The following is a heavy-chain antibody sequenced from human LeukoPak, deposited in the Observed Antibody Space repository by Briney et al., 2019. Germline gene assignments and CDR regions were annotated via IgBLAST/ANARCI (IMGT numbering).Heavy chain of an antibody. J-gene: IGHJ4*02. CDR1: GYSFAAYW. CDR2: IDPSDSEI. V-gene: IGHV5-10-1*01. D-gene: IGHD3-10*02. CDR3: ARRSGNYIRADF. Sequence: GESLRISCKTSGYSFAAYWIGWVRQMPGKGLEWMGRIDPSDSEITYSPSFQGHVTISADKSISTAYLQWTSLKASDTAMYYCARRSGNYIRADFWGQGTLVTVSS.